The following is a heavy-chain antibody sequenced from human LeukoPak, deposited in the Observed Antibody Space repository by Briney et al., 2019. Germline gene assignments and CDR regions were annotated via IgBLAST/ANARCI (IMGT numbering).Heavy chain of an antibody. Sequence: GGSLRLSCAVSGFTFNNYAMTWVRQAPGKGLEWVSSISGSGDSTYYAHSVKGQFTISRDNSQNTLYLQMNSLRAEDTAVYYCAKGNQWLGVFDYWGQGTLVTVSS. D-gene: IGHD6-19*01. V-gene: IGHV3-23*01. CDR1: GFTFNNYA. J-gene: IGHJ4*02. CDR3: AKGNQWLGVFDY. CDR2: ISGSGDST.